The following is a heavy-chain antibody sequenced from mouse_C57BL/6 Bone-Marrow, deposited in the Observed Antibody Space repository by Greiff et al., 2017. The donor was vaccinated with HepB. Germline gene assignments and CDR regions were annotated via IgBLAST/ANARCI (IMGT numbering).Heavy chain of an antibody. J-gene: IGHJ1*03. V-gene: IGHV1-82*01. D-gene: IGHD2-3*01. Sequence: QVQLKESGPELVKPGASVKISCKASGYAFSSSWMNWVKQRPGKGLEWIGRIYPGDGDTNYNGKFKGKATLTADKSSSTAYMQLSSLTSEDSAVYFCARWDGYHFWYFDVWGTGTTVTVSS. CDR3: ARWDGYHFWYFDV. CDR1: GYAFSSSW. CDR2: IYPGDGDT.